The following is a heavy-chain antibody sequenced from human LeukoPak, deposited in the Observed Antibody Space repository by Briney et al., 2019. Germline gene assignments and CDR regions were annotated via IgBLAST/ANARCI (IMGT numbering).Heavy chain of an antibody. D-gene: IGHD6-19*01. CDR3: ARDVRSGWYAYSDY. CDR2: IYTSGST. CDR1: GGSIGSYY. J-gene: IGHJ4*02. Sequence: SETLSLTCTVSGGSIGSYYWSWIRQPAGKGLEWIGRIYTSGSTNYNPSLKSRVTMSVDTSKNQFSLKLSSVTAADTAVYYCARDVRSGWYAYSDYWGQGTLVTVSS. V-gene: IGHV4-4*07.